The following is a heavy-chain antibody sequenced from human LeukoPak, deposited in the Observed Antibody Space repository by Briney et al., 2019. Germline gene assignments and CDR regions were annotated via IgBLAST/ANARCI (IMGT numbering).Heavy chain of an antibody. D-gene: IGHD3-10*01. CDR2: IYTSGST. CDR3: ARTMVRGVQWFDP. V-gene: IGHV4-61*02. CDR1: GGSISSGSYS. Sequence: PSQTLSLTCTVSGGSISSGSYSWSWIRQPAGKGLEWIGRIYTSGSTNYNPSLKSRVTISVDTSKNQFSLKLSSVTAADTAVYYCARTMVRGVQWFDPWAREPWSPSPQ. J-gene: IGHJ5*02.